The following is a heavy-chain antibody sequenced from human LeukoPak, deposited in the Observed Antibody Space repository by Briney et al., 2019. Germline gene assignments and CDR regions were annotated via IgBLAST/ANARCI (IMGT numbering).Heavy chain of an antibody. CDR3: AKDSVWGSYRPTQIDY. CDR2: ISGSGGST. Sequence: GGSLRLSCAASGFTFSSYAMSWVRQAPGKGLEWVSAISGSGGSTYYADSVKGQFTISRDNSKNTLYLQMNSLRAEDTAVYYCAKDSVWGSYRPTQIDYWGQGTLVTVSS. V-gene: IGHV3-23*01. D-gene: IGHD3-16*02. J-gene: IGHJ4*02. CDR1: GFTFSSYA.